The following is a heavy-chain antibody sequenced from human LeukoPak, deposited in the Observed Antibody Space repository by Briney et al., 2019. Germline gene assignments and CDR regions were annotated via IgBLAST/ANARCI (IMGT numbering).Heavy chain of an antibody. J-gene: IGHJ3*02. CDR2: IDSISTTI. V-gene: IGHV3-48*03. CDR1: GFTFISYE. Sequence: PGGSLRLSCAASGFTFISYEMNWVRQAPGKGLEWISYIDSISTTIYSADSVRGRFTISRDNAKNSVYLQMNSLRVEDTAIYYCARGAPLVAVPTGAFDIWGQGTMVTVSS. D-gene: IGHD2-15*01. CDR3: ARGAPLVAVPTGAFDI.